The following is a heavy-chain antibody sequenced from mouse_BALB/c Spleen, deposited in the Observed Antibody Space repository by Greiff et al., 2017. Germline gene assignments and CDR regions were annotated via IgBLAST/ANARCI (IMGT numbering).Heavy chain of an antibody. D-gene: IGHD1-1*01. Sequence: QVTLKESGPGILQPSQTLSLTCSFSGFSLSTSGMGVSWIRQPSGKGLEWLAHIYWDDDKRYNPSLKSRLTISKDTSSNQVFLKITSVDTADTATYYCARRVHYYGSSYVGWYFDVWGAGTTVTVSS. V-gene: IGHV8-12*01. CDR2: IYWDDDK. CDR1: GFSLSTSGMG. CDR3: ARRVHYYGSSYVGWYFDV. J-gene: IGHJ1*01.